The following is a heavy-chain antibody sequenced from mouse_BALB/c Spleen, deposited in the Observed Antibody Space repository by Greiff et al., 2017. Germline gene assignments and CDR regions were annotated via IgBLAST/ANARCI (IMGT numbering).Heavy chain of an antibody. CDR2: IWAGGST. J-gene: IGHJ2*01. D-gene: IGHD1-2*01. V-gene: IGHV2-9*02. Sequence: VKVVESGPGLVAPSQSLSITCTVSGFSLTSYGVHWVRQPPGKGLEWLGVIWAGGSTNYNSALMSRLSISKDNSKSQVFLKMNSLQTDDTAMYYCARVYYGSYYFDYWGQGTTLTVSS. CDR3: ARVYYGSYYFDY. CDR1: GFSLTSYG.